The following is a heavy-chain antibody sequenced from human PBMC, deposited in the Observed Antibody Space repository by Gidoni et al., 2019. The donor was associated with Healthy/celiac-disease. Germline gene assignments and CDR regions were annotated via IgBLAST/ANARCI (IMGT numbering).Heavy chain of an antibody. CDR1: GFTFSSYA. D-gene: IGHD5-18*01. CDR2: ISGSGGST. CDR3: AKQDTAMTTIGYYGMDV. J-gene: IGHJ6*02. V-gene: IGHV3-23*01. Sequence: EVQLLESGGGLVQPGGSLRLSCAASGFTFSSYAMSWVRQAPGKGLEWVSAISGSGGSTYYADSVKGRFTISRDNSKNTLYLQMNSLRAEDTAVYYCAKQDTAMTTIGYYGMDVWGQGTTVTVSS.